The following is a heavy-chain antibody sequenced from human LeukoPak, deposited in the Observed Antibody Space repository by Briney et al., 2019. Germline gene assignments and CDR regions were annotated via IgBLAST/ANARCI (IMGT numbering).Heavy chain of an antibody. Sequence: GGSLRLSCAASGFTFTTYCMHWVRQAPGKGLVWVSYINSDGSITSYADSVKGRFTISRDNAKNTLYLQMNSLRAEDTAVYYCARDAVDTANAVWGQGTTVTVSS. J-gene: IGHJ6*02. D-gene: IGHD5-18*01. CDR2: INSDGSIT. CDR1: GFTFTTYC. V-gene: IGHV3-74*01. CDR3: ARDAVDTANAV.